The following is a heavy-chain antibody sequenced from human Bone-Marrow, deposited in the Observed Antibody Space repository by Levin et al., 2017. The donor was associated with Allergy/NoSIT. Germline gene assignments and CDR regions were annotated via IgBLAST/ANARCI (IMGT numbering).Heavy chain of an antibody. D-gene: IGHD2-2*01. V-gene: IGHV4-34*01. Sequence: NPSETLSLTCAVYGGSFSGYYWSWIRQPPGKGLEWIGEINHSGSTNYNPSLKSRVTISVDTSKNQFSLKLSSVTAADTAVYYCARGGDIVVVPRVWFDPWGQGTLVTVSS. J-gene: IGHJ5*02. CDR1: GGSFSGYY. CDR2: INHSGST. CDR3: ARGGDIVVVPRVWFDP.